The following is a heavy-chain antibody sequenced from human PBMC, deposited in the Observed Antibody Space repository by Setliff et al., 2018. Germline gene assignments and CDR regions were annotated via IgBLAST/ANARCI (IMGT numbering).Heavy chain of an antibody. Sequence: GASVKVSCKASGYIFTKYGINWVRQAPGQGLEWMGWISAYNGNTNYAQKPQGRVTMTTDTSTRTAYMELRSLRPDDTAVYYCARAYCGGDCYNRQLENFQHWGQGTLVTVS. V-gene: IGHV1-18*01. CDR1: GYIFTKYG. CDR3: ARAYCGGDCYNRQLENFQH. CDR2: ISAYNGNT. J-gene: IGHJ1*01. D-gene: IGHD2-21*02.